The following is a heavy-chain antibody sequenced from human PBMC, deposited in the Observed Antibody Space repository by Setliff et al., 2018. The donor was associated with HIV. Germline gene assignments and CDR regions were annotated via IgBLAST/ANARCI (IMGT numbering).Heavy chain of an antibody. Sequence: SETLSLTCAVSGGYISSTKWWSWVRQPPGKGLEWIGEVYHSGSTNYNPSLKSRVTISVDKSKNQFSLKLSSVTAADTAVYYCARSGYCSSTSCYMIVDYWGQGTLVTVSS. D-gene: IGHD2-2*02. CDR3: ARSGYCSSTSCYMIVDY. J-gene: IGHJ4*02. CDR1: GGYISSTKW. V-gene: IGHV4-4*02. CDR2: VYHSGST.